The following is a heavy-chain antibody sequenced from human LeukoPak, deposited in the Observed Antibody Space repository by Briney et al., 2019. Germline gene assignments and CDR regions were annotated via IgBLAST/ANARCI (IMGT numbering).Heavy chain of an antibody. V-gene: IGHV3-48*01. J-gene: IGHJ5*02. CDR2: ISSSSSTI. CDR3: ARDRGYYGSGSYYKGGSPSWFDP. Sequence: QSGGSLRLSCAASGFTLSSYSMNWVRQAPGKGLEWVSYISSSSSTIYYADSVKGRFTISRDNAKNSLYLQMNSLRAEDTAVYYCARDRGYYGSGSYYKGGSPSWFDPWGQGTLVTVSS. CDR1: GFTLSSYS. D-gene: IGHD3-10*01.